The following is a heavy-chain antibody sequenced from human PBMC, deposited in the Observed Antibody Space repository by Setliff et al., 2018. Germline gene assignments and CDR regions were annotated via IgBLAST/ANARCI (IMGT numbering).Heavy chain of an antibody. V-gene: IGHV4-31*03. CDR1: GDSLTSGSYY. J-gene: IGHJ5*02. CDR2: IYYTGST. D-gene: IGHD1-1*01. Sequence: PSETLSLTCTVSGDSLTSGSYYWNWIRQRPGKALEWLGYIYYTGSTFYNPSLRGRITVSLDTSKNQFSLQLSSVTAADTALYYCARAHDEVAGAVGWFDPWGQGTLVTVSS. CDR3: ARAHDEVAGAVGWFDP.